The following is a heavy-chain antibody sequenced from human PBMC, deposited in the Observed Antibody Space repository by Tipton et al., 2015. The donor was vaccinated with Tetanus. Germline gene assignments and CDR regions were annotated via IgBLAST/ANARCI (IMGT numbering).Heavy chain of an antibody. D-gene: IGHD3-10*01. CDR2: IYPGDSDA. Sequence: QLVQSGAEVKKPGESLKISCKASGYSSRSYWISWVRQMPGKGLEWMGIIYPGDSDATYSPSFQGQVTISADKSISTAYLQWTSLKPSDTAIYFCARLPKHYSASGSTWGQGTLVTVSS. CDR1: GYSSRSYW. CDR3: ARLPKHYSASGST. J-gene: IGHJ5*02. V-gene: IGHV5-51*01.